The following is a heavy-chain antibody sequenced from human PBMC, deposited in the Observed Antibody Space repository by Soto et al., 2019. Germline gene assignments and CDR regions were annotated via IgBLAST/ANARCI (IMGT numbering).Heavy chain of an antibody. J-gene: IGHJ4*02. V-gene: IGHV4-39*01. Sequence: QLLESGPGLVKPSETLSLTCTVSTGSITSGDYFWGWIRQPPGKGLEFIGRMHSSGGTYYSPLLKSRVSISMDKSQNQFSLKLTSVTTADTAVYFCAGVVVGATRQTGSDHWGQGTLVTVS. D-gene: IGHD2-15*01. CDR1: TGSITSGDYF. CDR3: AGVVVGATRQTGSDH. CDR2: MHSSGGT.